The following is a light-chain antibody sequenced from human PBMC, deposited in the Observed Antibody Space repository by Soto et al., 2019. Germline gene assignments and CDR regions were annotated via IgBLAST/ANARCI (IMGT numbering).Light chain of an antibody. CDR1: QSVLYSSNNKNY. CDR3: QQYDSTPL. Sequence: DIVMTQSPDSLAVSLGERATINCKSSQSVLYSSNNKNYLAWYQQKPGQPPKLLIYWASTRESGVPDRFSGSGSGTDFTLTISSLQAEDVSVYYCQQYDSTPLFGPGTKVDIK. CDR2: WAS. J-gene: IGKJ3*01. V-gene: IGKV4-1*01.